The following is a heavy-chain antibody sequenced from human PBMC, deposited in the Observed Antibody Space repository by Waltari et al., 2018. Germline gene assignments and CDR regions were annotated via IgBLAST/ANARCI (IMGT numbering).Heavy chain of an antibody. CDR3: ARDRGRGLYLDS. CDR1: GDVMSDNYW. Sequence: QLHLEQLGPGLVEPSGTLYIICAVSGDVMSDNYWWSWVRQAPGKGLAWIGQVRGSGKTTFTPSFASRVTVSVDTSTAQFSLKVTSATAADTAVYYCARDRGRGLYLDSWGQGILVTVSP. D-gene: IGHD2-15*01. V-gene: IGHV4-4*02. CDR2: VRGSGKT. J-gene: IGHJ4*02.